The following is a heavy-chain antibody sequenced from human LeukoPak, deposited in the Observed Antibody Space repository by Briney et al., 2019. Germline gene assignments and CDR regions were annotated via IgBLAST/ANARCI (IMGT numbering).Heavy chain of an antibody. CDR1: GYSFTNYG. CDR3: ARGGGDFWSGYHGTYYFDY. J-gene: IGHJ4*02. Sequence: ASVKVSCKASGYSFTNYGITWVRQAPGQGLEWMGWISAYNGNTKYAQNLQGRVTMTTDTSTSTAYMELRSLRSDDTAVYYCARGGGDFWSGYHGTYYFDYWGQGTLVTVSP. V-gene: IGHV1-18*01. D-gene: IGHD3-3*01. CDR2: ISAYNGNT.